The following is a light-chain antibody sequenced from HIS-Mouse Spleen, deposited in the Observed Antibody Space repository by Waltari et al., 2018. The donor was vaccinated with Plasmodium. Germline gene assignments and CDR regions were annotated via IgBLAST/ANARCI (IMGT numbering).Light chain of an antibody. V-gene: IGLV6-57*04. Sequence: NFMLTQPHSVSESPGKTVTISCTRSSGSIASNYVQWYQQRPGSAPTTVIYEANQRPSWVPGRCSGSIDSSSNSASPTISGLKTEDEADYYCQSYDSSNWVFGGGTKLTVL. CDR2: EAN. CDR3: QSYDSSNWV. CDR1: SGSIASNY. J-gene: IGLJ3*02.